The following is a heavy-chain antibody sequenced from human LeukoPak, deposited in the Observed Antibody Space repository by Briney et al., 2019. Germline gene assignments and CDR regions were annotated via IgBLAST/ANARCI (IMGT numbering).Heavy chain of an antibody. J-gene: IGHJ6*03. D-gene: IGHD3-3*01. CDR1: GFTFSSYS. Sequence: SGGSLRLSCAASGFTFSSYSMNWVRQAPGKGLEWVSSISSSSSYIYYADSVKGRFTIPRDNTKNSLYLQMNSLRAEDTAVYYCARGYKESITIFGVVLTYMDVWGKGTTVTVSS. CDR2: ISSSSSYI. V-gene: IGHV3-21*01. CDR3: ARGYKESITIFGVVLTYMDV.